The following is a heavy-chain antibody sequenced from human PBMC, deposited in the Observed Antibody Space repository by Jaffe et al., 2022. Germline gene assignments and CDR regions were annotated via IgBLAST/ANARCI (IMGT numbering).Heavy chain of an antibody. CDR1: GFTFSNYG. V-gene: IGHV3-30*02. Sequence: QVQLVESGGGVVQPGGSLRLSCEVSGFTFSNYGMHWVRQAPGKGLDWVAFIRYNDNAYYPDSVKGRFTISRDNSKNTLYLQISSLRPEDTATYFCAKDRLYSSGIDSWGRGTLVTVSS. CDR3: AKDRLYSSGIDS. J-gene: IGHJ4*02. CDR2: IRYNDNA. D-gene: IGHD6-19*01.